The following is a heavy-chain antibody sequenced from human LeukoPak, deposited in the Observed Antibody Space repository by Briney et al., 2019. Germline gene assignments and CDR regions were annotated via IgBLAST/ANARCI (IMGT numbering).Heavy chain of an antibody. V-gene: IGHV3-23*01. Sequence: GGSLRLSCAASGFTLTSYAMSWVRQAPGKGLEWVSSISGSGRGGIPSYADSVKGRSTISRDNSRNTLYLQLNSLRVEDTALYYCARFRNDFWTDYPSDAFDIWGQGTMVTVSS. J-gene: IGHJ3*02. CDR3: ARFRNDFWTDYPSDAFDI. CDR2: ISGSGRGGIP. D-gene: IGHD3/OR15-3a*01. CDR1: GFTLTSYA.